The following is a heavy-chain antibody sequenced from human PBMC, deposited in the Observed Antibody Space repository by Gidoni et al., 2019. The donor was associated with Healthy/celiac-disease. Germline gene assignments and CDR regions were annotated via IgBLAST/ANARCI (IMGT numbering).Heavy chain of an antibody. D-gene: IGHD6-19*01. V-gene: IGHV3-48*03. CDR2: ISSSGSTI. CDR3: ARGDHGYSSGWHGHFDD. Sequence: EVQLVASGGGLVPPGGSLRLSCSASGFNFSSSEMNWVRQAPGKGLEWVSYISSSGSTIHYADSVKGRCTISRDNAKNSLDLQMNSLRAEDTAGYYCARGDHGYSSGWHGHFDDWGQGTLVTVSS. CDR1: GFNFSSSE. J-gene: IGHJ4*02.